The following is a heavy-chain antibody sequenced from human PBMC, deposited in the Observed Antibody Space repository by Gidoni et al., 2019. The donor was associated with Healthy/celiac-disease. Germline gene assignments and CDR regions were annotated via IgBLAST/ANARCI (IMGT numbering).Heavy chain of an antibody. CDR2: INHSGST. D-gene: IGHD1-26*01. V-gene: IGHV4-34*01. CDR1: GGSFSGYY. CDR3: ARSRGKHYYYYGMDV. J-gene: IGHJ6*02. Sequence: QVQLQQWGAGLLKPSETLSLTCAVYGGSFSGYYWSWIRQPPGKGLEWIGEINHSGSTNYNPSLKSRVTISVDTSKNQFSLKLSSVTAADTAVYYCARSRGKHYYYYGMDVWGQGTTVTVSS.